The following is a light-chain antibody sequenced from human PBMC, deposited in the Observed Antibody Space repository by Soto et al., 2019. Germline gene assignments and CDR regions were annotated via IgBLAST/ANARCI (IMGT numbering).Light chain of an antibody. Sequence: QSALTQPPSASGSPGQSVTISCTGTSSDVGAYNYVSWYQQHPGKAPQLMIYEVSKRPSGVPDRFSGSKSGNTASLTVSGLQAEDEADYSCSSYAGSNNVVFGGGTKVTVL. V-gene: IGLV2-8*01. CDR1: SSDVGAYNY. CDR2: EVS. CDR3: SSYAGSNNVV. J-gene: IGLJ2*01.